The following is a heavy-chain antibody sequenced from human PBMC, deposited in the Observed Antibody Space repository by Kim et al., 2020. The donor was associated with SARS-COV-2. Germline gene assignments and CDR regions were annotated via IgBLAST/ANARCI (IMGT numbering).Heavy chain of an antibody. CDR3: ARIFQNYVDTAIDY. D-gene: IGHD5-18*01. Sequence: SETLSLTCAVYGGSFSGYYWSWIRQPPGKGLEWIGEINHSGSTNYNPSLKSRVTISVDTSKNQFSLKLSSVTAADTAVYYCARIFQNYVDTAIDYWGQGTLVTVSS. CDR2: INHSGST. V-gene: IGHV4-34*01. CDR1: GGSFSGYY. J-gene: IGHJ4*02.